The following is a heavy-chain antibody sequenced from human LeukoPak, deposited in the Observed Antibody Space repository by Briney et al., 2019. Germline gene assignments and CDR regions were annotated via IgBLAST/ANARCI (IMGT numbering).Heavy chain of an antibody. J-gene: IGHJ6*02. V-gene: IGHV1-8*01. CDR2: MNPNSGNT. Sequence: ASVKVSCEASGYTFTSYDINWVRQATGQGLEWMGWMNPNSGNTGYAQKFQGRVTMTRNTSISTAYMELSSLRSEDTAVYYCASVRPYYYDSSGYRLGMDVWGQGTTVTVSS. CDR3: ASVRPYYYDSSGYRLGMDV. CDR1: GYTFTSYD. D-gene: IGHD3-22*01.